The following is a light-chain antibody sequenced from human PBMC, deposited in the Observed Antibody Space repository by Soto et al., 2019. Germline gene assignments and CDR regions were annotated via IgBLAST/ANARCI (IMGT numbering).Light chain of an antibody. CDR2: YAS. Sequence: EVVMTQSPATLSVSPGERATLSCSASQNVHSNIAWYQQKPGQAPSLLISYASTRATGIPARFSGSGSGTEFTLTISSLQSEDFGVYYCQHYSNWPPTFGPGTKVEIK. CDR3: QHYSNWPPT. V-gene: IGKV3-15*01. CDR1: QNVHSN. J-gene: IGKJ3*01.